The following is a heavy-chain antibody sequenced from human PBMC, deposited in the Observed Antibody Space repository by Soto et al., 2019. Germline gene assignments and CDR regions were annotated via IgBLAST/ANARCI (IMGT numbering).Heavy chain of an antibody. J-gene: IGHJ4*02. CDR2: INQDGRDK. V-gene: IGHV3-7*01. D-gene: IGHD5-12*01. CDR1: GLTFSSYW. CDR3: ARELYSAYDSLDY. Sequence: HLGGSLRLSCAASGLTFSSYWMSWVRQAPGKGLEWVANINQDGRDKYYVDSVKGRFTISRDNAKNSLYLQMNSLRAEDTAVYYCARELYSAYDSLDYWGQGTLVTVSS.